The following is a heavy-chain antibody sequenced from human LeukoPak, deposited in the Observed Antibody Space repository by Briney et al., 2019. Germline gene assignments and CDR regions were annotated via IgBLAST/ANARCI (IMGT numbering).Heavy chain of an antibody. CDR3: ARLGYYYDSSGYPEFDY. CDR2: ISSSSSYI. D-gene: IGHD3-22*01. CDR1: GFTFSSYT. V-gene: IGHV3-21*01. J-gene: IGHJ4*02. Sequence: GGSLRLSCAASGFTFSSYTMTWVRQAPGKGLEWVSSISSSSSYIYYADSVKGRFTISRDNAKNSLYLQMNSLRAEDTAVYYCARLGYYYDSSGYPEFDYWGQGTLVTVSS.